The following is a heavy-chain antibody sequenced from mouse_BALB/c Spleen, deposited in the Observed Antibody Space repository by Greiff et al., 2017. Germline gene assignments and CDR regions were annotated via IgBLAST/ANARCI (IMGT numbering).Heavy chain of an antibody. CDR1: GFAFSSYD. CDR3: ARLIYPFDV. V-gene: IGHV5-12-1*01. CDR2: ISSGGGST. Sequence: EVKLVESGGGLVKPGGSLKLSCAASGFAFSSYDMSWVRQTPEKRLEWVAYISSGGGSTYYPDTVKGRFTISRDNAKNTLYLQMSSLKSEDTAMYYCARLIYPFDVWGAGTTVTVSS. J-gene: IGHJ1*01. D-gene: IGHD2-1*01.